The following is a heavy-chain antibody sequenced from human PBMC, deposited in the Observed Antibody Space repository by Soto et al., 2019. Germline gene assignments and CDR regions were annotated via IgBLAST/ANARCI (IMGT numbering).Heavy chain of an antibody. V-gene: IGHV3-30*18. CDR1: GFTFSTYG. D-gene: IGHD6-13*01. CDR3: VQESEPYISSWYDS. CDR2: VSYDGLTK. J-gene: IGHJ5*01. Sequence: QVQLVESGGGVVQPGRSLRLSCAASGFTFSTYGMHWVRQAPGKGLEWVTVVSYDGLTKYYADSVKGRFAMSRDNSKNTLSLQMNSLRVEDTAVYYCVQESEPYISSWYDSWGQGTLVTVSS.